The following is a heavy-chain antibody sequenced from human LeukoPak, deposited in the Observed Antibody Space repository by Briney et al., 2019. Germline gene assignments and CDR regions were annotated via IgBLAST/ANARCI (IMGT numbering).Heavy chain of an antibody. CDR3: ARAIDYYDSSGSFDY. CDR2: IYHSGST. Sequence: SETLSLTCTVSGGSISSGSYYWGWIRQPPGKGLEWIGSIYHSGSTYYNPSLKSRVTISVDTSKNQFSLKLTSVTAADTAVYYCARAIDYYDSSGSFDYWGQGTLVTVSS. J-gene: IGHJ4*02. V-gene: IGHV4-39*07. CDR1: GGSISSGSYY. D-gene: IGHD3-22*01.